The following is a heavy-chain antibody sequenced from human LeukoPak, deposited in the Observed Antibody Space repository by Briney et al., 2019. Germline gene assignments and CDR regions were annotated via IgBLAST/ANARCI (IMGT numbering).Heavy chain of an antibody. J-gene: IGHJ4*02. D-gene: IGHD3-22*01. CDR1: GGTFSSYA. CDR3: ATDSESSGYYKYYFDY. CDR2: IIPIFGTA. Sequence: ASVKVSCKASGGTFSSYAISWVRQAPGQGLEWMGGIIPIFGTANYAQKFQGRVTITADESTSTAYMELSSLRSEDTAVYYCATDSESSGYYKYYFDYWGQGTLVTVSS. V-gene: IGHV1-69*13.